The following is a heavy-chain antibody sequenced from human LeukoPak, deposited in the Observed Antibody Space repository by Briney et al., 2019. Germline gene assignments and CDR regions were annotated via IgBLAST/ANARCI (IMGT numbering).Heavy chain of an antibody. CDR2: IISKPYGGTT. Sequence: AGGSLRLSCTASGFTFGDYAMSWFRQAPGKGLEWVGFIISKPYGGTTEYAASVKGRFTISRDDSKSIAYLQMNSLKTEDTAVYYCTRSFRYSGYDWRGGYFDYWGQGTLVTVSS. CDR1: GFTFGDYA. D-gene: IGHD5-12*01. CDR3: TRSFRYSGYDWRGGYFDY. J-gene: IGHJ4*02. V-gene: IGHV3-49*03.